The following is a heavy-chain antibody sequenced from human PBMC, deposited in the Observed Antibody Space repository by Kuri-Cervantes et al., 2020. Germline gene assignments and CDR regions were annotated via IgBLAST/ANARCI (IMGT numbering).Heavy chain of an antibody. J-gene: IGHJ3*02. V-gene: IGHV4-61*05. CDR1: SGSITSSSYY. Sequence: SETLSPTCTVSSGSITSSSYYWSWSRQPPGKGLEWIGSIHYGGSSNYHPSLRSRITMSVDTSKNQFSLKLSSVTVADTAVYYCGRLGGGPCCSGGSCYSNAFDIWGQGTMVTVSS. CDR2: IHYGGSS. D-gene: IGHD2-15*01. CDR3: GRLGGGPCCSGGSCYSNAFDI.